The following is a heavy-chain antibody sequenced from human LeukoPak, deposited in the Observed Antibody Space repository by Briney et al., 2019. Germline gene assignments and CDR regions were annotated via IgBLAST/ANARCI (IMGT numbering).Heavy chain of an antibody. CDR3: MTELLGY. CDR1: GFSFSSYW. D-gene: IGHD1-14*01. J-gene: IGHJ4*02. V-gene: IGHV3-7*03. CDR2: IRGDGNEK. Sequence: GGSLRLSCAASGFSFSSYWMTWVRQAPGRGLEFVANIRGDGNEKYYMDSMKGRLTTSRDNAKNSLFLQMSGLRAEDTAVYYCMTELLGYRGQGTLVTVSS.